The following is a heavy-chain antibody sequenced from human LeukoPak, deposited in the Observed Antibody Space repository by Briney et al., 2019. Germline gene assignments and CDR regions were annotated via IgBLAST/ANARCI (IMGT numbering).Heavy chain of an antibody. J-gene: IGHJ4*02. V-gene: IGHV4-4*02. Sequence: PSGTLSLTCAVSGGSISSSNWWSWVRQPPGKGLEWIGEIYHSGSTKYHPSLRSRVTILVDKSKNQFSLRLTSVTAADTAVYYCARTYCGGDCSLYFFDYWGQRTLVTVSS. CDR2: IYHSGST. CDR3: ARTYCGGDCSLYFFDY. CDR1: GGSISSSNW. D-gene: IGHD2-21*02.